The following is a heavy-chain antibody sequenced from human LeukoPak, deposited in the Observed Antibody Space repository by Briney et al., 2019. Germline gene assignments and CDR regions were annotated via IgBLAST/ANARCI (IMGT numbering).Heavy chain of an antibody. J-gene: IGHJ5*02. CDR3: ARETRYYDFWSGYLDLENWFDP. D-gene: IGHD3-3*01. Sequence: TPSETLSLTCTVSGGFISSSSYYWGWIRQPPGKGLEWIGSIYYSGSTYYNPSLKSRVTISVDTSKNQFSLKLSSVTAADTAVYYCARETRYYDFWSGYLDLENWFDPWGQGTLVTVSS. CDR1: GGFISSSSYY. V-gene: IGHV4-39*02. CDR2: IYYSGST.